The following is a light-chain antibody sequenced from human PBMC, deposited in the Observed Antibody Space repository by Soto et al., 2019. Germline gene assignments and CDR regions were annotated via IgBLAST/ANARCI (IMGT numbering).Light chain of an antibody. V-gene: IGKV1-33*01. J-gene: IGKJ5*01. Sequence: DIQMTQSPSSLSASVGDSVTIXXQASQNINNYLNWYQQKPGRAPKVLIYDASNLEAGVPSRFRGSGSGTDFTFTISRLQPEDIATYYCQQYENLPTFGQGTRLEIK. CDR1: QNINNY. CDR2: DAS. CDR3: QQYENLPT.